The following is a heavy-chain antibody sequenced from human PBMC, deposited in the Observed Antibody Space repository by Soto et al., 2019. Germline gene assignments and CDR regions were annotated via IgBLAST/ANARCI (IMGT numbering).Heavy chain of an antibody. CDR2: INGGTGQT. V-gene: IGHV1-18*04. Sequence: ASVKVSCKASGYTFTSYGISWVRQAPGQSLEWMGWINGGTGQTKHSHRFQDRISITRDTSASTAYMELSSLRSEDTAVYYCARGKGMEENYYYYGLDIWGQGTTVTVSS. CDR1: GYTFTSYG. J-gene: IGHJ6*02. D-gene: IGHD1-1*01. CDR3: ARGKGMEENYYYYGLDI.